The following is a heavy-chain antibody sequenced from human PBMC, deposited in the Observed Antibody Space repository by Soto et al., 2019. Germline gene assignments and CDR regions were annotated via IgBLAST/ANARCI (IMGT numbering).Heavy chain of an antibody. Sequence: GGSLRLSCAASGFTFSNAWMSWVRQAPGKGLEWVGRIKSKTDGGTTDYAAPVKGRFTISRDDSKNTLYLQMNSLKTEDTAVYYCTTDSSSSGYSYGYAFDIWGQGTMVTVSS. J-gene: IGHJ3*02. CDR1: GFTFSNAW. CDR3: TTDSSSSGYSYGYAFDI. CDR2: IKSKTDGGTT. V-gene: IGHV3-15*01. D-gene: IGHD5-18*01.